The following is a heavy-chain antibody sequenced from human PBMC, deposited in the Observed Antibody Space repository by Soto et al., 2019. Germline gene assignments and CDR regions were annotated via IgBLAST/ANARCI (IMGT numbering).Heavy chain of an antibody. Sequence: GESLKISCQTSGYTFTNYWIGWVRQMPGKGLEWMGIIYPGDSDTRYSPSFQGQVTISADKSISTAYLQWSSLKASDTAMYYCARLGIWSGYPSKYGMDVWGQGTTVTVSS. CDR2: IYPGDSDT. CDR1: GYTFTNYW. V-gene: IGHV5-51*01. CDR3: ARLGIWSGYPSKYGMDV. J-gene: IGHJ6*02. D-gene: IGHD3-3*01.